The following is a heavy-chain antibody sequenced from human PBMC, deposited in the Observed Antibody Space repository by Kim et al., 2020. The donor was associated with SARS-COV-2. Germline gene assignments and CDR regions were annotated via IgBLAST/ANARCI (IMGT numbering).Heavy chain of an antibody. J-gene: IGHJ4*01. CDR2: ISYDGSNK. D-gene: IGHD4-17*01. V-gene: IGHV3-30*18. CDR3: AKVSSTVVTLYYFDY. Sequence: GGSLRLSCAASGFTFSSYGMHWVRQAPGKGLEWVAVISYDGSNKYYADSVKGRFTISRDNSKNTLYLQMNSLRAEDTAVYYCAKVSSTVVTLYYFDYSG. CDR1: GFTFSSYG.